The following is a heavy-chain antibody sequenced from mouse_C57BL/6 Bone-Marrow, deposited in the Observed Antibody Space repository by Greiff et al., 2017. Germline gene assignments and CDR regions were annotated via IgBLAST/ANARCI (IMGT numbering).Heavy chain of an antibody. CDR3: AREGYGYDGPFAY. Sequence: VQLQESGAELMKPGVSVKLSCKATGYTFTGYWIEWVKQRPGHGLEWIGEILPGSGSTNYNEKFKGKATFTADTYSNTAYMQLSSLTTEDSAIYYCAREGYGYDGPFAYWGQGTLVTVSA. CDR2: ILPGSGST. D-gene: IGHD2-2*01. J-gene: IGHJ3*01. CDR1: GYTFTGYW. V-gene: IGHV1-9*01.